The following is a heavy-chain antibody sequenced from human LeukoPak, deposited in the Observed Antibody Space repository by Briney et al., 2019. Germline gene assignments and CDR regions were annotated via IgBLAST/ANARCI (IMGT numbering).Heavy chain of an antibody. Sequence: ASVKVSCKTSGYTFSDYYMHWMRQAPGQGLEWMGIINPSGGSTSYAQKFQGRVTMTRDTSTSTVYMELSSLRSEDTAVYYCARGRKMGATQRVSWFDPWGQGTLVTVSS. CDR3: ARGRKMGATQRVSWFDP. V-gene: IGHV1-46*01. CDR2: INPSGGST. D-gene: IGHD1-26*01. CDR1: GYTFSDYY. J-gene: IGHJ5*02.